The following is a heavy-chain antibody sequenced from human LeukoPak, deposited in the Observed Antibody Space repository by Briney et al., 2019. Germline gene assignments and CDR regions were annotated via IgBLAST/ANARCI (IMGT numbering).Heavy chain of an antibody. J-gene: IGHJ3*02. D-gene: IGHD2-2*01. V-gene: IGHV1-69*13. CDR1: GYTFTGYY. CDR2: IIPIFGTA. Sequence: SVKVSCKASGYTFTGYYMHWVRQAPGQGLEWMGGIIPIFGTANYAQKFQGRVTITADESTSTAYMELSSLRSEDTAVYYCASRIVVPAADDAFDIWGQGTMVTVSS. CDR3: ASRIVVPAADDAFDI.